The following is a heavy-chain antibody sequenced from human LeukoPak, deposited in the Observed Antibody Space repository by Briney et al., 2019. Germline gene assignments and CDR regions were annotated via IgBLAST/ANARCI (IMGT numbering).Heavy chain of an antibody. D-gene: IGHD3-10*01. J-gene: IGHJ6*02. Sequence: ASVKVSCKASGYTFTGYYIHWVRQAPGQGLEWMGWINPNSGGTNYAQKFQGWVTMTRDTSISTAYMELSRLTSDDTAVYYCAREGYGSERTSLYYGMDVWGQGTTVTVSS. CDR3: AREGYGSERTSLYYGMDV. CDR2: INPNSGGT. V-gene: IGHV1-2*04. CDR1: GYTFTGYY.